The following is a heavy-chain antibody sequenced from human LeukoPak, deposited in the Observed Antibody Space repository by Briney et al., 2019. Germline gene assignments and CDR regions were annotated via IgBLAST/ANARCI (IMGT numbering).Heavy chain of an antibody. D-gene: IGHD5-12*01. J-gene: IGHJ4*02. V-gene: IGHV1-8*02. Sequence: ASVKVSCKASGGTFSSYAISWVRQAPGQGLEWMGWINPNSGGTNYAQKFQGRVTMTEDTSTDTAYMELSSLRSEDTAVYYCATLRGVATVGNYFDYWGQGTLVTVSS. CDR1: GGTFSSYA. CDR2: INPNSGGT. CDR3: ATLRGVATVGNYFDY.